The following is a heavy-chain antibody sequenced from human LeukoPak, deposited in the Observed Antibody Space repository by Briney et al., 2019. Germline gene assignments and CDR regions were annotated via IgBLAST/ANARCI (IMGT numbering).Heavy chain of an antibody. CDR2: IKQDGSEK. CDR3: ARGMSTVYYYFDY. D-gene: IGHD3-10*01. Sequence: GGSLRLSCAASGFTFSSYGMSWVRQAPGKGLEWVANIKQDGSEKYYVDSVKGRFTISRDNAKNSLYLQMNSLRAEDTAVYYCARGMSTVYYYFDYWGQGTLVTVSS. J-gene: IGHJ4*02. V-gene: IGHV3-7*01. CDR1: GFTFSSYG.